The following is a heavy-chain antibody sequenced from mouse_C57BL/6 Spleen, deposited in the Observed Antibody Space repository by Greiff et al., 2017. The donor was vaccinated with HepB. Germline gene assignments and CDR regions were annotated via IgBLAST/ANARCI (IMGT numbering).Heavy chain of an antibody. Sequence: QVQLQQSGAELVRPGTSVKVSCKASGYAFTNYLIEWVKQRPGQGLEWIGVINPGSGGTNYNEKFKGKATLTADKSSSTAYMQLSSLTSEDSAVYFCARGGYYGYSWFAYWGQGTLVTVSA. CDR2: INPGSGGT. CDR3: ARGGYYGYSWFAY. CDR1: GYAFTNYL. D-gene: IGHD2-2*01. J-gene: IGHJ3*01. V-gene: IGHV1-54*01.